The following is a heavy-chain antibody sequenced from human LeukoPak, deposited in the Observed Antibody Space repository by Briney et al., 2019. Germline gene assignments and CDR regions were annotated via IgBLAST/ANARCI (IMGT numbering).Heavy chain of an antibody. D-gene: IGHD4-11*01. J-gene: IGHJ5*02. V-gene: IGHV3-23*01. CDR3: AKGRNYVYWFDP. Sequence: PGGSLRLSCADSEFSFSSYAMSWVRQAPGKGLEWVSAISGSGGSTYYADSVKGRFTISRDNSKNTLYLQMNSLRAEDTAVYYCAKGRNYVYWFDPWGQGTLVTVSS. CDR1: EFSFSSYA. CDR2: ISGSGGST.